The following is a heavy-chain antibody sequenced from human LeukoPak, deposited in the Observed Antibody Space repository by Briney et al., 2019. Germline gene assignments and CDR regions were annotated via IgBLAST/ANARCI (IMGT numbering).Heavy chain of an antibody. J-gene: IGHJ3*02. CDR1: GYTFTSYD. CDR2: MNPNSGNT. CDR3: ARQLWFGEFLDAFDI. Sequence: ASVKVSCKASGYTFTSYDINWVGQATGQGLEWMGWMNPNSGNTGYAQKFQGRVTMTRNTSISTAYMELSSLRSEDTAVYYCARQLWFGEFLDAFDIWGQGTMVTVSS. V-gene: IGHV1-8*01. D-gene: IGHD3-10*01.